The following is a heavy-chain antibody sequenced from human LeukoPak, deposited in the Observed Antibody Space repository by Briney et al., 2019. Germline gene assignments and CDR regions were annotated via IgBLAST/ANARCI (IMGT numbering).Heavy chain of an antibody. CDR1: GGSISTYY. V-gene: IGHV4-59*08. J-gene: IGHJ5*02. D-gene: IGHD3-9*01. CDR3: ARLAELRHFDWTQWSS. CDR2: ILYTGST. Sequence: SETLSLTCIASGGSISTYYWSWIRQPPGKGLEWIGYILYTGSTHYNPSLKSRVTISVDTSKNQFSLKLSSVTAADTAVYYCARLAELRHFDWTQWSSWGQGTLVTVSS.